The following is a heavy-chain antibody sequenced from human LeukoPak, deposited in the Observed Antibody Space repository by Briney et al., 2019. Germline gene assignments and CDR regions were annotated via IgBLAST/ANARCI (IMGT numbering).Heavy chain of an antibody. CDR1: GXSISSYY. V-gene: IGHV4-59*01. CDR2: IYYSGST. J-gene: IGHJ4*02. Sequence: SSETLSLTCTVSGXSISSYYWSWIRQPPGKGLEWIGYIYYSGSTNYNPSLKSRVTISVDTSKNQFSLKLSSVTAADTAVYYCARAARWLQLTYFDYWGQGTLVTVSS. D-gene: IGHD5-24*01. CDR3: ARAARWLQLTYFDY.